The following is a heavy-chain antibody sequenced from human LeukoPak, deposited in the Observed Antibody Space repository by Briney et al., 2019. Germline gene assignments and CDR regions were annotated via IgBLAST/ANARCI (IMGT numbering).Heavy chain of an antibody. CDR2: IYTSGST. Sequence: PSQTLSLTCTVSGGSISSGSYYWSWIRQPAGKGLEWIGRIYTSGSTNYNPSLKSRGTISVDTSKNQFSLKLSSVTAADTAVYYCARDPAYSGNVYYYYMDVWGKGTTVTVSS. V-gene: IGHV4-61*02. CDR1: GGSISSGSYY. D-gene: IGHD1-26*01. J-gene: IGHJ6*03. CDR3: ARDPAYSGNVYYYYMDV.